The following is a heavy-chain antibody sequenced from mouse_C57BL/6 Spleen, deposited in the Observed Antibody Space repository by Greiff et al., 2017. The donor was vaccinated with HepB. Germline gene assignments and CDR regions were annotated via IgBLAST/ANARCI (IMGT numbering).Heavy chain of an antibody. CDR1: GYTFTSYT. CDR2: INPSSGYT. J-gene: IGHJ2*01. D-gene: IGHD2-3*01. Sequence: QVHVKQSGAELARPGASVKMSCKASGYTFTSYTMHWVKQRPGQGLEWIGYINPSSGYTKYNQKFKDKATLTADKSSSTAYMQLSSLTSEDSAVYYCARGGLLRGNYFDYWGQGTTLTVSS. V-gene: IGHV1-4*01. CDR3: ARGGLLRGNYFDY.